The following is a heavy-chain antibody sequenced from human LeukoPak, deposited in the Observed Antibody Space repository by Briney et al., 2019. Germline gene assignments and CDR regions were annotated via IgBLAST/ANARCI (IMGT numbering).Heavy chain of an antibody. V-gene: IGHV3-7*01. CDR1: GFISSPYW. CDR2: INPDGSDI. CDR3: VRGGSFDGSRYYPDY. J-gene: IGHJ4*02. Sequence: VWSLRLSCVASGFISSPYWMAWIRQSPGQGLEFVANINPDGSDINYVDSVKGRFTISRDNAKNSLYLQMISLRAEDTAVYYCVRGGSFDGSRYYPDYWGQGTLVTVSS. D-gene: IGHD3-22*01.